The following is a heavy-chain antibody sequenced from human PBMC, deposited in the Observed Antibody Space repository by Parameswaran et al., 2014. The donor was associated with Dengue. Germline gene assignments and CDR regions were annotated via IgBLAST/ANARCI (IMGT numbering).Heavy chain of an antibody. Sequence: RWIRQPPGKGLEWIGYIYYSGSTNYNPSLKSRVTISVDTSKNQFSLKLSSVTAADTAVYYCARLSGDTLYYYYYYGMDVWGQGTTVTVSS. CDR2: IYYSGST. CDR3: ARLSGDTLYYYYYYGMDV. D-gene: IGHD1-26*01. V-gene: IGHV4-61*07. J-gene: IGHJ6*02.